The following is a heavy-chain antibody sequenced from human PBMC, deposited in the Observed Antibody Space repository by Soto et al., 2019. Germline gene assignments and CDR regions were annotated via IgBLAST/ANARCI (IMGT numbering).Heavy chain of an antibody. V-gene: IGHV3-21*01. J-gene: IGHJ4*02. CDR2: ISSSSSYI. Sequence: GGSLRLSCAASGFTFSSYSMNWVRQAPGKGLEWVSSISSSSSYIYYADSVKGRFTISRDNAKNSLYLQMNSLRAEDTAVYYCASASYSSSRCDYWGQGTLVTVSS. D-gene: IGHD6-6*01. CDR1: GFTFSSYS. CDR3: ASASYSSSRCDY.